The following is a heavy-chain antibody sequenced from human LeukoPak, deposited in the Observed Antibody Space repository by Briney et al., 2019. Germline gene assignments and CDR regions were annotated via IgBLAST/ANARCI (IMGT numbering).Heavy chain of an antibody. CDR2: IKQDGSNK. CDR1: GFTFSSYW. V-gene: IGHV3-7*01. J-gene: IGHJ6*02. CDR3: AKDPGRRSPPSSYYYYGMDV. Sequence: PGGSLRLSCVASGFTFSSYWMSWVRQASGKGLEWVANIKQDGSNKYYADSVKGRFTISRDNSKNTLYLQMNSLRAEDTAVYYCAKDPGRRSPPSSYYYYGMDVWGQGTTVTVSS.